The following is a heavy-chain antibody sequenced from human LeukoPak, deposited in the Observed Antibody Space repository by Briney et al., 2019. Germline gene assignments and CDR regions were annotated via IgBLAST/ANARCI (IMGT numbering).Heavy chain of an antibody. CDR3: ARADGLIRANDY. V-gene: IGHV4-38-2*01. Sequence: TGGSLRLSCAASGFTFSDYYMSWIRQPPGKGLEWIGSIYYSGSTYYNPSLKSRVTISVDTSKNQFFLRLSSVTAADTAVYYCARADGLIRANDYWGQGTLVTVSS. CDR1: GFTFSDYY. D-gene: IGHD3-10*01. CDR2: IYYSGST. J-gene: IGHJ4*02.